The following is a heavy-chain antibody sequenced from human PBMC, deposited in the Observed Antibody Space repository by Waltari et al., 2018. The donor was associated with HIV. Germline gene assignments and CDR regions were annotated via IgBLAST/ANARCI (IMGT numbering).Heavy chain of an antibody. CDR2: TYNRAKGYN. CDR1: GDSVSSNSAA. Sequence: QVQLQQSGPGLVKPSQTLSLTCAISGDSVSSNSAAWNWIRQSQSRCLEWLGRTYNRAKGYNDYAVSVKSRITINPDTSKNQFSLQLNSVTPEDTAVYYCARDREAGRRDGYNFDYWGQGTLVTVSS. D-gene: IGHD5-12*01. J-gene: IGHJ4*02. CDR3: ARDREAGRRDGYNFDY. V-gene: IGHV6-1*01.